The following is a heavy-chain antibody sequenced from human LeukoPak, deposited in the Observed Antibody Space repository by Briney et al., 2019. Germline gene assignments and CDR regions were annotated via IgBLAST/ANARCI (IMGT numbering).Heavy chain of an antibody. Sequence: GGSLRLSCAASGFTFSSYSMKRVRQAPGKGLEWGSYISGSSSTIYYADSVKGRFTISRDNGKNTLYLQMNSLRAEDTAVYYCARGSTYYDSSGQVPFDYWGQGTLVTVSS. J-gene: IGHJ4*02. D-gene: IGHD3-22*01. CDR3: ARGSTYYDSSGQVPFDY. CDR1: GFTFSSYS. V-gene: IGHV3-48*01. CDR2: ISGSSSTI.